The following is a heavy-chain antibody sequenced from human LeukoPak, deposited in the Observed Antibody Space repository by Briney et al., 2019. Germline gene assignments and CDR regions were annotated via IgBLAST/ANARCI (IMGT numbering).Heavy chain of an antibody. D-gene: IGHD3-22*01. CDR1: GYSISSGYY. CDR2: IYHSGSP. CDR3: ARDAYYYDSTGSRLFDY. Sequence: SETLSLTCTVSGYSISSGYYWGWIRQPPGKGLEWIGSIYHSGSPNYNPSLKSRVTISVDTSKNQFSLKLSSVTAADTAVYYCARDAYYYDSTGSRLFDYWGQGTPVTVSS. J-gene: IGHJ4*02. V-gene: IGHV4-38-2*02.